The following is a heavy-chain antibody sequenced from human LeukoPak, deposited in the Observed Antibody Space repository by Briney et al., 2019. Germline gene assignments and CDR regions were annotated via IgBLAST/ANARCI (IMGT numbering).Heavy chain of an antibody. CDR2: ISAGGGST. D-gene: IGHD2-15*01. CDR3: ARRTCTGGTCYPLDY. Sequence: GGSLRLSCAASGFTFSSCDVHWVRQAPGKGLEWVSAISAGGGSTYYADSVKGRFTISRDNSKNTLYLQIHGLRAEDTAVYYCARRTCTGGTCYPLDYWGQGTLVTVSS. V-gene: IGHV3-23*01. CDR1: GFTFSSCD. J-gene: IGHJ4*02.